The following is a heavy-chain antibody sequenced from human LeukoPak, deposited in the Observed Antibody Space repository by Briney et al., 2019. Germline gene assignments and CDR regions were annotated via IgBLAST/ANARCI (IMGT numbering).Heavy chain of an antibody. J-gene: IGHJ3*02. CDR3: ARVMKAGSFDAFDI. CDR1: GFTFSGYA. V-gene: IGHV3-23*01. D-gene: IGHD3-16*01. CDR2: ISGSGGST. Sequence: GGSLRLSCAASGFTFSGYALSWVRQAPGKGLEWLSAISGSGGSTFYADSVRGRFTISRDNSKNTLYLQMNSLRAEDTAVYYCARVMKAGSFDAFDIWGQGTMVTVSS.